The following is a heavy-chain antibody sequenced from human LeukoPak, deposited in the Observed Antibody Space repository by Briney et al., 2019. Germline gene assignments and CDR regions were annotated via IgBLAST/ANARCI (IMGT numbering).Heavy chain of an antibody. CDR2: ISYDGSNK. CDR1: GFTFSSYA. V-gene: IGHV3-30*04. CDR3: ARDSLRWLVASDAFDI. J-gene: IGHJ3*02. Sequence: GGSLRLSCAASGFTFSSYAMHWVRQAPGKGLEWVAVISYDGSNKYYADSVKGRFTISRDNSKNTLYLQMNSLRAEDTAVYYCARDSLRWLVASDAFDIWGQGTMVTVSS. D-gene: IGHD2-15*01.